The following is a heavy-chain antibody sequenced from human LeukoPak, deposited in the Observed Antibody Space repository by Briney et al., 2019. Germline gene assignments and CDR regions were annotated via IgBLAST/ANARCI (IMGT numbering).Heavy chain of an antibody. CDR2: IYYSGST. Sequence: SETLSLTCTVSGGSISSYYWSWIRQPPGKGLEWIGYIYYSGSTNYNPSLKSRVTISVDTSKNQFSLKLSSVTAADTAVYYCARDGRKAFDIWGQGTMVTVSS. CDR1: GGSISSYY. J-gene: IGHJ3*02. CDR3: ARDGRKAFDI. V-gene: IGHV4-59*01.